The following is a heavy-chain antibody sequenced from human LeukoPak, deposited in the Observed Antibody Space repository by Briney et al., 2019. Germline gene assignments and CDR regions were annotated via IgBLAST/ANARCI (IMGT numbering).Heavy chain of an antibody. V-gene: IGHV1-18*04. D-gene: IGHD2-2*02. J-gene: IGHJ4*02. CDR1: GYTFTGYY. CDR3: ARARYCSSTSCSTPYFDY. CDR2: ISAYNGNT. Sequence: ASVKVSCKASGYTFTGYYMHWVRQAPGQGLEWMGWISAYNGNTNYAQKLQGRVTMTTDTSTSTAYMELRSLRSDDTAVYYCARARYCSSTSCSTPYFDYWGQGTLVTVSS.